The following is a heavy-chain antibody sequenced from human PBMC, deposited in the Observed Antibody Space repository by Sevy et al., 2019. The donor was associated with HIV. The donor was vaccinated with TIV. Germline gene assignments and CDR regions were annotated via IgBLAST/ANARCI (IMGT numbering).Heavy chain of an antibody. CDR1: GFTFSSYA. CDR3: AKDGHDYGDFYFNY. D-gene: IGHD4-17*01. CDR2: IIGSGGRT. J-gene: IGHJ4*02. Sequence: GGSLRLSCAASGFTFSSYAMSWVRQAPGKGLEWVPCIIGSGGRTYYAESVKGRFTISRDNAKNTLYLQMNNLRAEDTAVYYCAKDGHDYGDFYFNYWGQGTLVTVSS. V-gene: IGHV3-23*01.